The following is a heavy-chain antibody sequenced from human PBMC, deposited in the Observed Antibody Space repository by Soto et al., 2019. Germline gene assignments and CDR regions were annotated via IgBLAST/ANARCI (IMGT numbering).Heavy chain of an antibody. Sequence: QVQLVQSGAEVKKPGSSVKVSCKASGGTFSSYAISWVRQAPGQGLEWMGGIIPIFGTANYAQKFQGRVTITADESTRTAYMELSSLRSEDTAVYYGARECYSNYGRDYWGQGTLVTVSS. D-gene: IGHD4-4*01. J-gene: IGHJ4*02. CDR3: ARECYSNYGRDY. CDR1: GGTFSSYA. CDR2: IIPIFGTA. V-gene: IGHV1-69*12.